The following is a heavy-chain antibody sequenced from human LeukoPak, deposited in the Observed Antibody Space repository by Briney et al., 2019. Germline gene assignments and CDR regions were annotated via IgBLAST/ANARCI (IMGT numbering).Heavy chain of an antibody. CDR1: GFTVSSNY. J-gene: IGHJ5*02. Sequence: PGGSLRPSCAASGFTVSSNYMSWVRQAPGKGLEWVSVIYSGGSTYYADSVKGRFTISRDNSKNTLYLQMNSLRAEDTAVYYCARDSLGYKNWFDPWGQGTLVTVSS. CDR2: IYSGGST. CDR3: ARDSLGYKNWFDP. D-gene: IGHD5-24*01. V-gene: IGHV3-53*01.